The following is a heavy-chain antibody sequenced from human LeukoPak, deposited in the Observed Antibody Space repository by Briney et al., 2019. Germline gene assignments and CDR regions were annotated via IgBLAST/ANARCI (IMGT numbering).Heavy chain of an antibody. Sequence: GASVKVSCKASRDTFTNNAISWVRQAPGQGLEWMGGIIPIFGTAHYAQKFQGRVTITADESTSTAYMELSRLRSDDTAVYYCSRGPHWDPHFDFWGQGTLVTVSS. V-gene: IGHV1-69*13. J-gene: IGHJ4*02. D-gene: IGHD7-27*01. CDR3: SRGPHWDPHFDF. CDR2: IIPIFGTA. CDR1: RDTFTNNA.